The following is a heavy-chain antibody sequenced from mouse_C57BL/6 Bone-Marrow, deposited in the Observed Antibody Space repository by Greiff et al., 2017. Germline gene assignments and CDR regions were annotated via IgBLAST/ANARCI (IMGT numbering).Heavy chain of an antibody. CDR1: GYTFTSYD. CDR2: IYPRDGST. D-gene: IGHD1-1*01. V-gene: IGHV1-85*01. CDR3: ARLEFDGSSGDWYFDV. Sequence: QVTLNESGPELVKPGASVKLSCKASGYTFTSYDINWVKQRPGQGLEWIGWIYPRDGSTKYNEKFKGKATLTVDTSSSTAYMELHSLTSEDSAVYCCARLEFDGSSGDWYFDVWGTGTTVTVSS. J-gene: IGHJ1*03.